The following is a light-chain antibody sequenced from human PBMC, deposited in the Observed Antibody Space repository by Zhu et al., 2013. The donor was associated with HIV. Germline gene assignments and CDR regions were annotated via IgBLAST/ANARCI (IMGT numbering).Light chain of an antibody. CDR1: QGIATY. J-gene: IGKJ2*01. CDR3: QQYYSYS. V-gene: IGKV1-9*01. CDR2: DAS. Sequence: DIQLTQSPSFLSASVGDRVRITCRASQGIATYLAWYQQKPGKAPNLLIYDASTLQSGVPSRFSGSGSGTDFTLTISSLQPEDFAIYYCQQYYSYSFGRGTKLQIK.